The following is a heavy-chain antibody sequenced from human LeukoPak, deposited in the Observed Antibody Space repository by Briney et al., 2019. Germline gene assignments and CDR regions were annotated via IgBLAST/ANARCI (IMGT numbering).Heavy chain of an antibody. V-gene: IGHV3-48*02. CDR1: GFTFSTYN. D-gene: IGHD3-10*01. CDR2: ISSSSYTI. Sequence: GSLRLSCAASGFTFSTYNMNWVRQAPGKGLEWVSYISSSSYTIYYADSVKGRFTISRDNAKNSLYLQMNSLRDEDTALYYCVRDLYHGSGNDFDFWGQGTLVTVSS. J-gene: IGHJ4*02. CDR3: VRDLYHGSGNDFDF.